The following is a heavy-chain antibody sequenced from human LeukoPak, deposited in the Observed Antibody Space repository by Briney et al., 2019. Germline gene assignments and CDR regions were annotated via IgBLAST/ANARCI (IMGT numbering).Heavy chain of an antibody. CDR2: ISSGDGTT. V-gene: IGHV1-46*01. J-gene: IGHJ4*02. Sequence: ASVKVSCKASGYTFTTSHMHWVRQAPGQGLEWMGIISSGDGTTNYAQKFQDRVTMRTDTSASTVYLDLSSLRSEDTAVYYCARTRGYGYVDYWGQGTLVTVSS. CDR1: GYTFTTSH. CDR3: ARTRGYGYVDY. D-gene: IGHD2-15*01.